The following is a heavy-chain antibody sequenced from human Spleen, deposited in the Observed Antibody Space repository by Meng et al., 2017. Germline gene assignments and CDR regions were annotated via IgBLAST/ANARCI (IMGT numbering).Heavy chain of an antibody. CDR2: IKADGSER. D-gene: IGHD6-19*01. CDR3: SSPSYSSGWYRDDYGMDV. Sequence: GESLKISCAASGFTLSNYWMTWVRQAPGKGLEWVANIKADGSERFYVGSVKGRFTISRDNSKNTLYLQMNSLRAEDTAVYNCSSPSYSSGWYRDDYGMDVWGQGTTVTVSS. CDR1: GFTLSNYW. J-gene: IGHJ6*02. V-gene: IGHV3-7*01.